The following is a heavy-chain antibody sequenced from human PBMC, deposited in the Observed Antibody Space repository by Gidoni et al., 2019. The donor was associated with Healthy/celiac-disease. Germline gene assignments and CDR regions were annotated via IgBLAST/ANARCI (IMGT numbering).Heavy chain of an antibody. J-gene: IGHJ6*02. CDR1: GFTFSSYA. D-gene: IGHD3-22*01. V-gene: IGHV3-30-3*01. CDR3: ARDGSSGYSYYYYGMDV. CDR2: ISYDGSNK. Sequence: QVQLVESGGGVVQPGRSLRLSCAASGFTFSSYAMHWVRQAPGKGLEWVAVISYDGSNKYYADSVKGRFTISRDNSKNTLYLQMNSLRAEDTAVYYCARDGSSGYSYYYYGMDVWGQGTTVTVSS.